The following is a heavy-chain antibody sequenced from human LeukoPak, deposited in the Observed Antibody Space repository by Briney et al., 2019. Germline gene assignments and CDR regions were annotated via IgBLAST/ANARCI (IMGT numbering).Heavy chain of an antibody. V-gene: IGHV4/OR15-8*02. CDR1: GVSISSDNW. Sequence: EASETLSLTCAVYGVSISSDNWWTWVRQPPGKGLEWIGETHRSGDTKYNPSLNGRVTISMDNSKNQLSLNLLSVTAADTAIYFCATRHHSRTYIVPLDSWGQGTLVTVSS. D-gene: IGHD5-12*01. J-gene: IGHJ4*02. CDR2: THRSGDT. CDR3: ATRHHSRTYIVPLDS.